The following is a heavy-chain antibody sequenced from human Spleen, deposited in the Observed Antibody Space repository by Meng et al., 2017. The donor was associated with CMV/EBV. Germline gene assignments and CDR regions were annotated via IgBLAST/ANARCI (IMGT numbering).Heavy chain of an antibody. CDR2: ISSSGSTI. V-gene: IGHV3-48*03. CDR3: ARDSRFGVVNSVDY. D-gene: IGHD3-3*01. J-gene: IGHJ4*02. CDR1: GFTFSSYE. Sequence: GESLKISCAASGFTFSSYEMNWVRQAPGKGLEWVSYISSSGSTIYYADSVKGRFTISRDNAKNSLYLQMNSLRAEDTAVYYCARDSRFGVVNSVDYWGQGTLVTVSS.